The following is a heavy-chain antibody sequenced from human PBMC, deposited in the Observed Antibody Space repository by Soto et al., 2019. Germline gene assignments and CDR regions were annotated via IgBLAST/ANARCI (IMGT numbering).Heavy chain of an antibody. CDR3: ARDDVLCDGGRCYGVPLDV. D-gene: IGHD2-15*01. V-gene: IGHV3-66*01. Sequence: EVHLVESGGGLVQPGGSLRLSCAASGFTVSSKYMSWVRQAPGKGLEWVSLIQSGGPTYYADSVKGRFTISRDTSENTVHLQMDSLRAEDTAVYYCARDDVLCDGGRCYGVPLDVWGKATTVTVSS. CDR2: IQSGGPT. J-gene: IGHJ6*04. CDR1: GFTVSSKY.